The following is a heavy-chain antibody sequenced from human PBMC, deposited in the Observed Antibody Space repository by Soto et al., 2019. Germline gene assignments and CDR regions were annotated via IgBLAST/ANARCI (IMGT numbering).Heavy chain of an antibody. CDR1: GNTFPNYA. D-gene: IGHD6-13*01. J-gene: IGHJ4*02. Sequence: QVQLVQSGAELKKPGASVKVSCKSSGNTFPNYAIHWVRQAPGQRPEWMGWINGGNGNPYYSEKFQGRVTFTRDTSARTVYMELSSLRSEDTAIYYCARDDSGYSSSWYIDYFNYWGQGALVTVSS. CDR3: ARDDSGYSSSWYIDYFNY. V-gene: IGHV1-3*01. CDR2: INGGNGNP.